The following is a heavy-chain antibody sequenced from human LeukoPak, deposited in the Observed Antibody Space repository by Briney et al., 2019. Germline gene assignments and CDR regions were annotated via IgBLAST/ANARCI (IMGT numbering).Heavy chain of an antibody. CDR2: INHSGST. D-gene: IGHD2-15*01. Sequence: SETLSLTCAVYGGSFSGYYWSWIRQPPGKGLEWIGEINHSGSTNYNPSLKSRVTISVDTSKNQFSLKLSSVTAADTAVYYCATGMKRVVVAATRRDAFDIWGQGTMVTVSS. CDR3: ATGMKRVVVAATRRDAFDI. V-gene: IGHV4-34*01. CDR1: GGSFSGYY. J-gene: IGHJ3*02.